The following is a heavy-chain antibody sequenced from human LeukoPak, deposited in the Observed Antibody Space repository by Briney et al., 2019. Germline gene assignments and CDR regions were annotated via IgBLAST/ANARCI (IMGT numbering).Heavy chain of an antibody. Sequence: GGSLRLSCAASGFTFSTYSMNWVRQAPGKGLEWVSSISSSSSYIYYADSVKGRFTISRDNARNSLYLQMNSLRAEDTAVYYCARDTPSPYGSRLDAFDIWGQGTMVTVSS. J-gene: IGHJ3*02. CDR3: ARDTPSPYGSRLDAFDI. CDR2: ISSSSSYI. CDR1: GFTFSTYS. D-gene: IGHD2-2*01. V-gene: IGHV3-21*01.